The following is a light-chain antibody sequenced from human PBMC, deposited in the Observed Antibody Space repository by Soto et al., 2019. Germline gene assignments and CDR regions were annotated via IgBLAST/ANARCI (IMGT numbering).Light chain of an antibody. CDR2: DAS. V-gene: IGKV3-11*01. CDR1: QTILSN. Sequence: EIVMTQSPATLSVSRVERSTLSCRASQTILSNLAWYQQKPGQAPRLLIYDASNRATGIPARFSGSGSGTDFTLTISSLEPEDFAVYYCQQRSNWLSITFGQGTRLEIK. J-gene: IGKJ5*01. CDR3: QQRSNWLSIT.